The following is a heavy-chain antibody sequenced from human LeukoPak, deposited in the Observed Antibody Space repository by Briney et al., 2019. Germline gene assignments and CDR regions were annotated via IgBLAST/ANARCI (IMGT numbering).Heavy chain of an antibody. CDR1: GDSVSRNSAA. V-gene: IGHV6-1*01. CDR3: AREPRLGDAFDI. Sequence: SQTISLTCAISGDSVSRNSAAWNWIRQSPSRGLEWLGRTYYRSKWYNDYAVSVKSRMTTNPDTSKNQFSLQLNSVTPEDTAVYYCAREPRLGDAFDIWGQGTMVTVSS. D-gene: IGHD6-19*01. CDR2: TYYRSKWYN. J-gene: IGHJ3*02.